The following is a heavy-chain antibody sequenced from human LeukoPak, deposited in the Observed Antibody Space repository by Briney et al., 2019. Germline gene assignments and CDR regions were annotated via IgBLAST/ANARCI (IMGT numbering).Heavy chain of an antibody. J-gene: IGHJ5*02. CDR2: INHSGST. CDR1: GGSFSGYY. V-gene: IGHV4-34*01. D-gene: IGHD2-2*01. Sequence: SETLPLTCAVYGGSFSGYYWSWIRQPPGKGLEWIGEINHSGSTNYNPSLKSRVTISVDTSKNQFSLKLSSVTAADTAVYCCARGRIVVVPAAMRDRGWFDPWGQGTLVTVSS. CDR3: ARGRIVVVPAAMRDRGWFDP.